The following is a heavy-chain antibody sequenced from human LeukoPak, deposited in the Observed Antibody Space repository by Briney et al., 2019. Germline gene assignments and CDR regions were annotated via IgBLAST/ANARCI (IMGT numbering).Heavy chain of an antibody. CDR3: AELGITMIGGV. D-gene: IGHD3-10*02. J-gene: IGHJ6*04. V-gene: IGHV3-48*03. CDR2: ISSSGSTI. CDR1: GFTFSSYE. Sequence: GGSLRLSCAASGFTFSSYEMNWVRQAPGKGLEWVSYISSSGSTIYYADSVKGRFTISRDNAKNSLYLQMNTLRAEDTAVYYCAELGITMIGGVWGKGTTVTISS.